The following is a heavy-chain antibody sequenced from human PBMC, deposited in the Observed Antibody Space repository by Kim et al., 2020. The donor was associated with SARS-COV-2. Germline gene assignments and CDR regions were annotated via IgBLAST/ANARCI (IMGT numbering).Heavy chain of an antibody. CDR3: ARHKTYYYDSSDYSPGFYYYTLDV. CDR2: IFPGDSEK. V-gene: IGHV5-51*01. CDR1: GYNFTRYW. J-gene: IGHJ6*02. Sequence: GESLKISCEVSGYNFTRYWIGWVRQMPGKGLEWMGIIFPGDSEKRYSPSFQGQVTISADKSTNTAYLQWSSLRASDTAIYYCARHKTYYYDSSDYSPGFYYYTLDVWGQGTTVTVSS. D-gene: IGHD3-22*01.